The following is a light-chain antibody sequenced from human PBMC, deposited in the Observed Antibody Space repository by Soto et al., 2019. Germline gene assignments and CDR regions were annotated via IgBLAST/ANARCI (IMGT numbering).Light chain of an antibody. Sequence: QSVLTQPPSASGTPGQRVTITCSGTSSNIGSKTVNWYQQVPGTAPKLLIYNNNQRPSGVPDRFSGSKSGTSASLAISGLQSEDEADYYCAAWGDSLNGVVFGGGTKLTVL. CDR3: AAWGDSLNGVV. CDR1: SSNIGSKT. V-gene: IGLV1-44*01. CDR2: NNN. J-gene: IGLJ3*02.